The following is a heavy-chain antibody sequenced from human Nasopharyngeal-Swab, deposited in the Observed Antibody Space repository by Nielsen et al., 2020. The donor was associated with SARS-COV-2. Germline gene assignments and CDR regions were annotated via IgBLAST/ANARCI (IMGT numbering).Heavy chain of an antibody. J-gene: IGHJ4*02. CDR3: ARQPWNDREFDY. CDR1: GGSFGGYY. D-gene: IGHD1-1*01. CDR2: INRSGET. V-gene: IGHV4-34*01. Sequence: GSLRLSCAVYGGSFGGYYWAWIRQSPGKGLEWIGEINRSGETNHNPSLKSRVTMSVDTSKNQLSLRLSSVTAADTAVYYCARQPWNDREFDYWGQGTLVTVSS.